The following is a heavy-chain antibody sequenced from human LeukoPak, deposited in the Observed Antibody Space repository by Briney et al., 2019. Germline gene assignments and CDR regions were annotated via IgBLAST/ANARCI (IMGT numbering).Heavy chain of an antibody. CDR1: GFTFSSYA. Sequence: GGSLRLSCATSGFTFSSYAMHWVRQAPGKELEWVAFISHDDGSSKYYADSVKGRFTISRDNSKNTLYLQMSGLRGEDTAVYYCARDRPWFDPWGQGTLVTVSS. V-gene: IGHV3-30*04. D-gene: IGHD6-6*01. CDR3: ARDRPWFDP. J-gene: IGHJ5*02. CDR2: ISHDDGSSK.